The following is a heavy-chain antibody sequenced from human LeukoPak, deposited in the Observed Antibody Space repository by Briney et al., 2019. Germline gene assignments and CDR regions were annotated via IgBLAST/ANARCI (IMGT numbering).Heavy chain of an antibody. CDR1: GGTFSNYA. CDR3: ASSLWFGELPNWFDP. J-gene: IGHJ5*02. V-gene: IGHV1-69*04. CDR2: IIPILGIT. D-gene: IGHD3-10*01. Sequence: GASVKVSCKASGGTFSNYAISWVRQAPGQGLEWMGRIIPILGITNYAQNFQGRVTITADKSTSTAYMELSSLRSEDTAVYYCASSLWFGELPNWFDPWGQGTLVTVSS.